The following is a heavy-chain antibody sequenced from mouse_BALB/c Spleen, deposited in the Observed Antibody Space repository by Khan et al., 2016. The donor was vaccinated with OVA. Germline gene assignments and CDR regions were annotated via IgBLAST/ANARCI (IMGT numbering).Heavy chain of an antibody. J-gene: IGHJ3*01. D-gene: IGHD1-1*01. V-gene: IGHV1S136*01. Sequence: VQLKESGPDLVKPGASVKMSCKASGYTFTSYVMHWVQQKPGQGLEWLGYISPNDDGSKYTAKFSSKATLTSDNSSRTAYMMLSSLTSGASAVYYCLRSLYYCGSACEGVAYWGKGTLVTVSA. CDR3: LRSLYYCGSACEGVAY. CDR2: ISPNDDGS. CDR1: GYTFTSYV.